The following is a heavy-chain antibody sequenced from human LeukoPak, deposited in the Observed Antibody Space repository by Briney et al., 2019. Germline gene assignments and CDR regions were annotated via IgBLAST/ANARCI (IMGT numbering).Heavy chain of an antibody. CDR1: GFTFSTYV. J-gene: IGHJ4*02. V-gene: IGHV3-23*01. D-gene: IGHD5-24*01. CDR3: ARDIRDN. Sequence: GGSLRLSCAASGFTFSTYVVTWVRQAPGKGLEWISAITGSGGSTYYADSVKGRFTISRDNSKNTLYLQMNSLRAEDTAVYYCARDIRDNWGQGTLVTVSS. CDR2: ITGSGGST.